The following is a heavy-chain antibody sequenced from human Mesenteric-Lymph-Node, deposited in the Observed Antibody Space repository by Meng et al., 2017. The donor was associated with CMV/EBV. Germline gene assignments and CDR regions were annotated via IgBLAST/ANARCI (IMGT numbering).Heavy chain of an antibody. CDR1: GFTFSSYS. D-gene: IGHD3-3*01. Sequence: GESLKISCAASGFTFSSYSMNWVRQAPGKGLEWVAVIWYDGSNKYYADSVKGRFTISRDNSKNTLYLQMNSLRAEDTAVYYCAKERGVYDFWSGPLNYYYYGMDVWGQGTTVTVSS. CDR2: IWYDGSNK. J-gene: IGHJ6*02. V-gene: IGHV3-33*06. CDR3: AKERGVYDFWSGPLNYYYYGMDV.